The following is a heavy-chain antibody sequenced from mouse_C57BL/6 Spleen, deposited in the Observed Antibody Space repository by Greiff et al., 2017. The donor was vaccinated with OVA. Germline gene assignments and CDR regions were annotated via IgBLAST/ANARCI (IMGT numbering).Heavy chain of an antibody. CDR1: GFTFSSYA. CDR2: ISSGGDYI. V-gene: IGHV5-9-1*02. D-gene: IGHD2-5*01. CDR3: TRDNYSNYVWYFDV. J-gene: IGHJ1*03. Sequence: EVKLEESGEGLVKPGGSLKLSCAASGFTFSSYAMSWVRQTPEKRLEWVAYISSGGDYIYYADTVKGRFTISRDNARNTLYLQMSSLKSEDTAMYYCTRDNYSNYVWYFDVWGTGTTVTVSS.